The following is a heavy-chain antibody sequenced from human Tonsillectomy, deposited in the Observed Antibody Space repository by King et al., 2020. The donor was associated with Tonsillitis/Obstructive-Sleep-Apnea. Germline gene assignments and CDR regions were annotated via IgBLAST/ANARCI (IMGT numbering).Heavy chain of an antibody. Sequence: VQLVESGAEVKKPGASVKVSCKASGYIFTGYYIHWVRQAPGQGLEWLGWINPNSGATKYAQNFQGRVTMTRDTSINTAYMELSRLRSDDTAVYYCARAGTVTTPNQFDPWGQGTLVTASS. CDR1: GYIFTGYY. CDR3: ARAGTVTTPNQFDP. J-gene: IGHJ5*02. D-gene: IGHD4-11*01. CDR2: INPNSGAT. V-gene: IGHV1-2*02.